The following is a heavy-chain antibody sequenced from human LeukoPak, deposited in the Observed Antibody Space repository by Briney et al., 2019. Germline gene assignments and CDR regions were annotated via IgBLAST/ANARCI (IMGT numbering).Heavy chain of an antibody. D-gene: IGHD2-2*01. V-gene: IGHV3-74*01. CDR1: GFTFSNYW. CDR2: TLSDGSSA. Sequence: GRSLRLSCAASGFTFSNYWMHWVRQTPGKGLVWISRTLSDGSSANYADSVKGRFTISRDNAKNTLYLQMNSLRAEDTAVYYCVRGYCAVTSCYFSSSYNWFDPWGQGTLVTVSS. CDR3: VRGYCAVTSCYFSSSYNWFDP. J-gene: IGHJ5*02.